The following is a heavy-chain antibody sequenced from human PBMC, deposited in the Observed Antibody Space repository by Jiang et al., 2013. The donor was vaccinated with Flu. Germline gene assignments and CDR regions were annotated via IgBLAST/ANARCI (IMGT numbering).Heavy chain of an antibody. CDR1: GGSISSSSYY. D-gene: IGHD3-9*01. CDR3: AREGRDILTGYYCCGTPI. CDR2: LYYSGST. J-gene: IGHJ3*02. Sequence: PGLLKPSETLSLTCTVSGGSISSSSYYWGWIRQPPGKGLEWIGSLYYSGSTYYNPSLKSRVTISVDTSKNQFSVKLSSVTAADTAVYYCAREGRDILTGYYCCGTPIWGQGTMVTVSS. V-gene: IGHV4-39*07.